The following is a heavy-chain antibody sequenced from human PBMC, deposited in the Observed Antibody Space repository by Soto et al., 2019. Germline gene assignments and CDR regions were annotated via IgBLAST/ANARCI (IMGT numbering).Heavy chain of an antibody. Sequence: GGSLRLSCAVSGFSFGTYWMSWVRQAPGKGLEWLASIKQDGSERYYLDSVKGRFTISRDNAKDTLSLQMNSLRGEDTAFYYCARDVGPITIFGEALSGYFDFWGQGTLVTVSS. CDR3: ARDVGPITIFGEALSGYFDF. CDR2: IKQDGSER. V-gene: IGHV3-7*03. J-gene: IGHJ4*02. CDR1: GFSFGTYW. D-gene: IGHD3-3*01.